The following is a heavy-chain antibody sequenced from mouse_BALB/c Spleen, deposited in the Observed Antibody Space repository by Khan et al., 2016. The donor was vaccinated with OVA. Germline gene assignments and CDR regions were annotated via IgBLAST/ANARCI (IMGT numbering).Heavy chain of an antibody. V-gene: IGHV1-7*01. Sequence: QVQLKQSGDDLVKPGASVKLSCKASGYTFTSYWINWIKQRPGQGLEWIGYINPTSGYTDYNEKFKDKATLSADKSSSTAYMQLSRLTSEDSAVYYCTRDRIDYWGQGTTLTVSS. CDR1: GYTFTSYW. CDR2: INPTSGYT. CDR3: TRDRIDY. J-gene: IGHJ2*01.